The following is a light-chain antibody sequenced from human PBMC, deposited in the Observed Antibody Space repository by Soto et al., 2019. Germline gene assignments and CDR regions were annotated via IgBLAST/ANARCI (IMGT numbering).Light chain of an antibody. V-gene: IGKV1-5*03. Sequence: DIQMTQSPSTLSASVGDRVTITCRASQSISSWLAWYQQKPGKAPKLLIYKASSLESGVPSRFSGSGSGTEFTLTISSLQPDDFATYYCQQYNRTWTFGQGTKLEIK. CDR1: QSISSW. J-gene: IGKJ1*01. CDR3: QQYNRTWT. CDR2: KAS.